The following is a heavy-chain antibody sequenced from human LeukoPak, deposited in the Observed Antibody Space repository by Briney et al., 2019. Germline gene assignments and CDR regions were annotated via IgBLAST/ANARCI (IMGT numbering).Heavy chain of an antibody. V-gene: IGHV1-24*01. J-gene: IGHJ4*02. Sequence: ASVKVSCKVSGYTLTELSMHWVRQAPGKGLEWMGGFDPEDGETIYAQKFQGRVTMTEDTSTDTAYMELSSLRAEDTAVYYCANQANCSSTSCYWTPYYFDYWGQGTLVTVSS. CDR3: ANQANCSSTSCYWTPYYFDY. D-gene: IGHD2-2*01. CDR2: FDPEDGET. CDR1: GYTLTELS.